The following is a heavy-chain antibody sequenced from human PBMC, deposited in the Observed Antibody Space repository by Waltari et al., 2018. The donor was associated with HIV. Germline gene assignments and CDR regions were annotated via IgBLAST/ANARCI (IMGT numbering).Heavy chain of an antibody. CDR3: ATDLRVGSAYFFTGDY. CDR1: GGAVSSYA. D-gene: IGHD3-22*01. CDR2: IIPIVGTA. J-gene: IGHJ4*02. V-gene: IGHV1-69*01. Sequence: QVPLVQSGAEVKQPGSSVKLSWQAAGGAVSSYAISWVRSVAAQGLEWVGCIIPIVGTATYAQKFRGRVTITADESTSTAYMGLTRLTSDDTAIYYCATDLRVGSAYFFTGDYWGQGTLVTVSS.